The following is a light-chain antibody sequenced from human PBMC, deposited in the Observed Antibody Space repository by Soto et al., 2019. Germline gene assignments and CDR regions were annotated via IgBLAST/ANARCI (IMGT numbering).Light chain of an antibody. V-gene: IGLV3-21*02. J-gene: IGLJ1*01. CDR3: QVWDSSSDHYV. CDR1: NIGSKS. CDR2: DDS. Sequence: SYYLTQPPSVSVAPGQTARITCWGNNIGSKSVHWYQQKPGQAPVLVVYDDSDQPSGIPERFSGSNSGNTATLTISRVEAGDEADYYCQVWDSSSDHYVFGTGTKVTVL.